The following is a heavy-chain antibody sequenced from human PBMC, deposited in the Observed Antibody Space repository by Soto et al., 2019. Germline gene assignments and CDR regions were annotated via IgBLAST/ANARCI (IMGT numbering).Heavy chain of an antibody. J-gene: IGHJ2*01. D-gene: IGHD2-2*01. CDR3: ARKVLGSTSRPDWWYFDH. CDR1: GFTFINYA. Sequence: EVQLLESGGGLVQPGGSLRLSCVGSGFTFINYAMNWVRQTPGKGLEWVSGISGGGDRTFDADSVKGRFTISRDNSKNTVNLHMNSLRAVDTAVYYCARKVLGSTSRPDWWYFDHWGSGTLVTVSS. CDR2: ISGGGDRT. V-gene: IGHV3-23*01.